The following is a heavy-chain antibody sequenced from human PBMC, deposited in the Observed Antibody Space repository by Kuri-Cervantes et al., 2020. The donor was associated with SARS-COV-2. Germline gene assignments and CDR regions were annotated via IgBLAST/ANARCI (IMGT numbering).Heavy chain of an antibody. V-gene: IGHV1-18*01. CDR1: GGTFSSYA. D-gene: IGHD3-22*01. Sequence: ASVKVSCKASGGTFSSYAISWVRQAPGQGLEWVGWISAYNGNTNYAQKLQGRVTMTTDTSTSTAYMELRSLRSDDTAVYYCAREGYYDSSGYFGDYVRMDVWGQGTTVTVSS. J-gene: IGHJ6*02. CDR2: ISAYNGNT. CDR3: AREGYYDSSGYFGDYVRMDV.